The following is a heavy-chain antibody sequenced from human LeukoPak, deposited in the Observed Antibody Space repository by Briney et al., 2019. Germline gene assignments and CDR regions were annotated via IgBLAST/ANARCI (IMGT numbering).Heavy chain of an antibody. J-gene: IGHJ4*02. CDR3: AKAQVVMVSPGVTLDY. CDR2: LSGSGGTT. CDR1: GFTFISYA. Sequence: GGSLRLSCSASGFTFISYAMSWVRQAPGKGLEWVSGLSGSGGTTYYADSVKGRFTISRDNSKNTLYLQMNSLRADDTAVYYCAKAQVVMVSPGVTLDYWGQGTLVTVSS. D-gene: IGHD2-21*01. V-gene: IGHV3-23*01.